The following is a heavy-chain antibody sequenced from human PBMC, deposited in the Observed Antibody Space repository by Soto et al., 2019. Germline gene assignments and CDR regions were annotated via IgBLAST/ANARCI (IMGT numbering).Heavy chain of an antibody. Sequence: QVHLVQSGAEVKKPGASVKVSCQGSGYAFTTYGITWVRQAPGQGLEWMGWISAHNGNTNYAQKLQGRVTVTRDTSPSTAYMELRNLRFDDTALYYCARGRYGDYWGQGALVTVSS. J-gene: IGHJ4*02. CDR3: ARGRYGDY. CDR2: ISAHNGNT. V-gene: IGHV1-18*01. CDR1: GYAFTTYG. D-gene: IGHD1-1*01.